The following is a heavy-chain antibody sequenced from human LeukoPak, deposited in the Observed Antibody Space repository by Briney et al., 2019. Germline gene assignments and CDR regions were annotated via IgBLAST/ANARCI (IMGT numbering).Heavy chain of an antibody. D-gene: IGHD6-19*01. J-gene: IGHJ4*02. V-gene: IGHV1-69*04. Sequence: GASVKVSCKASGGTFSSYAISWVRQAPGQGLEWMGRIIPILGIANYAQKFQGRVTITADKSTSTAYMELSSLRSEDTAVYYCPRGSQWLPLGTYWGQGTLVTVSS. CDR3: PRGSQWLPLGTY. CDR1: GGTFSSYA. CDR2: IIPILGIA.